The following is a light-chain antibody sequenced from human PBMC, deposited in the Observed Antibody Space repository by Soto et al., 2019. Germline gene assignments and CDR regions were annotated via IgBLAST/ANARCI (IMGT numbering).Light chain of an antibody. V-gene: IGLV2-14*01. CDR3: SSYTSSSTPHVV. CDR1: SSDVGGYNY. CDR2: EVS. Sequence: QSALTPPASVSGSPGQSIPISCTGTSSDVGGYNYVSWYQQHPGKAPKLMIYEVSNRPSGVSNRFSGSKSGNTASLTISGLQAEDEADYYCSSYTSSSTPHVVFGGGTKLTVL. J-gene: IGLJ2*01.